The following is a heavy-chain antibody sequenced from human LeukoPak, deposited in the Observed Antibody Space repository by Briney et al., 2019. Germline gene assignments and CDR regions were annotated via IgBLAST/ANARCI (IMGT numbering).Heavy chain of an antibody. D-gene: IGHD1-1*01. CDR2: IKPEGCEM. CDR1: GFTYSVYW. V-gene: IGHV3-7*01. J-gene: IGHJ4*02. CDR3: ARGVGTGNYYAY. Sequence: GGSLRLSCAASGFTYSVYWMTWLREAPGKGVEWVANIKPEGCEMWYVDSERGRFTISRDNARNSLYLQMNGLRADDTAVYYCARGVGTGNYYAYWGQGTLVTVSS.